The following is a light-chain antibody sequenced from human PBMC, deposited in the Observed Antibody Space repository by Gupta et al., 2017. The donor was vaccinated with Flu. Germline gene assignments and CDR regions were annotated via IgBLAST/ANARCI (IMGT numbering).Light chain of an antibody. V-gene: IGKV3-11*01. CDR3: QQRSSGPPAIT. CDR2: DAS. CDR1: YGVSTN. J-gene: IGKJ5*01. Sequence: EIVLTQSPDSMSLSPGERATLSCRASYGVSTNLAWYQQKPGQAPRLLIYDASNRATGIPARFSGSGYGTDFTRTINSLEAEDSAVYYCQQRSSGPPAITFGQGTRLEIK.